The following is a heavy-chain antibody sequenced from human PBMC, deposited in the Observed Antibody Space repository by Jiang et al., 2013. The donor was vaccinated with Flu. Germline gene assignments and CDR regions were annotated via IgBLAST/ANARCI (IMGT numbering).Heavy chain of an antibody. V-gene: IGHV4-39*07. J-gene: IGHJ5*02. CDR2: IYYSGST. CDR1: GGSISSSSYY. Sequence: LLKPSETLSLTCTVSGGSISSSSYYWGWIRQPPGKGLEWIGSIYYSGSTYYNPSLKSRVTISVDTSKNQFSLKLSSVTAADTAVYYCARGLPFDPWGQGTLVTVSS. CDR3: ARGLPFDP.